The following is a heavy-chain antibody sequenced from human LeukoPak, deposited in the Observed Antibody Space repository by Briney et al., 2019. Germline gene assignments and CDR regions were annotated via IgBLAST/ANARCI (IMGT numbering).Heavy chain of an antibody. D-gene: IGHD3-22*01. V-gene: IGHV3-23*01. J-gene: IGHJ4*02. Sequence: XRYGMIWVRQAPGKGLEWVSAISGGGGSTYYADSVKGRFTISRDNSKNTLFLQMNSLRAEDTALYYCARDLSYDSSGYYDWGQGTLVTVSS. CDR1: XRYG. CDR2: ISGGGGST. CDR3: ARDLSYDSSGYYD.